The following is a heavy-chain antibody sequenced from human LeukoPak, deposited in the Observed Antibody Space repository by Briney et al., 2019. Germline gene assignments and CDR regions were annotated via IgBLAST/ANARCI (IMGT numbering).Heavy chain of an antibody. V-gene: IGHV3-23*01. CDR3: ARMLRGVSAAFDN. CDR2: ISSSGGST. J-gene: IGHJ4*02. Sequence: GGSLRLSCAASGFTFSSYSMSWVRHAPGEGLGWVSAISSSGGSTYYADSVKGRFTISRDSSKNTLYLQMNSLRAEDAAVYYCARMLRGVSAAFDNWGQGTLVTVSS. CDR1: GFTFSSYS. D-gene: IGHD3-10*01.